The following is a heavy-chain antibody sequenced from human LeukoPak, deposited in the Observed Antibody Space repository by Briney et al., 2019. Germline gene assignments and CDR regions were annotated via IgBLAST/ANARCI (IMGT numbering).Heavy chain of an antibody. CDR2: ISYDGSNK. CDR3: ASEYSSGWPDYYYGMDV. Sequence: GGSLRLSCAASGFTFSSYGMHWVRQAPGKGLEWVAVISYDGSNKYYADSVKGRFTISRDNSKNTLYLQMNSLRTEDTAVYYCASEYSSGWPDYYYGMDVWGQGTTVTVSS. CDR1: GFTFSSYG. J-gene: IGHJ6*02. D-gene: IGHD6-19*01. V-gene: IGHV3-30*03.